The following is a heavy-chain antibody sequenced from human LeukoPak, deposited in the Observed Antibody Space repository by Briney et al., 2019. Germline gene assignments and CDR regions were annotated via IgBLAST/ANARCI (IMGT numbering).Heavy chain of an antibody. D-gene: IGHD1-1*01. V-gene: IGHV3-15*07. CDR1: GFSFSDTW. J-gene: IGHJ4*02. CDR2: IKRKTDDGTT. CDR3: TTQSGAWNFDY. Sequence: GGSLRLSCAASGFSFSDTWMNWVRQAPGKGLEWVGLIKRKTDDGTTDYAAPEKGRFTISRDDSKNTLYLQMNSLKTEDTAVYYCTTQSGAWNFDYWGQGTLVTVSS.